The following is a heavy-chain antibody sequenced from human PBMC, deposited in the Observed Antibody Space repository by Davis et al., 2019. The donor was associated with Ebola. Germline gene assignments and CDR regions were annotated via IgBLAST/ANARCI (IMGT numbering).Heavy chain of an antibody. CDR3: ARARSQRWDLPYPDS. D-gene: IGHD1-26*01. CDR2: LYYSRGT. Sequence: PSETLSLTCTVSGGSISNYYWTWIRQSPGRELTWLGWLYYSRGTSYNPSFRNRVTISADTSRSQISLQLTSVTVADTGIYYCARARSQRWDLPYPDSWGRGTLVTVSS. V-gene: IGHV4-59*01. CDR1: GGSISNYY. J-gene: IGHJ4*02.